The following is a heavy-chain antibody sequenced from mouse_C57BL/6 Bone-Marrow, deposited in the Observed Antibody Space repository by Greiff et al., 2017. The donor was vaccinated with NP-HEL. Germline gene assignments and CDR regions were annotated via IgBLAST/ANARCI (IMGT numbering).Heavy chain of an antibody. Sequence: EVQLQQSGAELVRPGASVKLSCTASGFNIKDDYMHWVKQRPEQGLEWIGWIDPENGDTEYASKFQGKATITADTSSNTAYLQLSSLTSEDTAVYYCTPIYYDYDEAWCAYWGQGTLVTVSA. D-gene: IGHD2-4*01. V-gene: IGHV14-4*01. CDR3: TPIYYDYDEAWCAY. CDR1: GFNIKDDY. J-gene: IGHJ3*01. CDR2: IDPENGDT.